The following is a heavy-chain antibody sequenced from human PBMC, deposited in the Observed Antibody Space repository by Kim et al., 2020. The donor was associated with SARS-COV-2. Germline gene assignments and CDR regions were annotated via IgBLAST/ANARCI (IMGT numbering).Heavy chain of an antibody. J-gene: IGHJ6*02. Sequence: GGSLRLSCAASGFTFSSYGMHWVRQAPGKGLEWVAVISYDGSNKYYADSVKGRFTISRDNSKNTLYLQMNSLRAEDTAVYYCATPPRGNYGDYANTYYYGMDVWGQGTTVTVSS. CDR1: GFTFSSYG. D-gene: IGHD4-17*01. V-gene: IGHV3-33*05. CDR3: ATPPRGNYGDYANTYYYGMDV. CDR2: ISYDGSNK.